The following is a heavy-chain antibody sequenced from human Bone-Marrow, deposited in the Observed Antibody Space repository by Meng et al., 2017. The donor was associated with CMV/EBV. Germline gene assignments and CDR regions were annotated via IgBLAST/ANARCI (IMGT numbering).Heavy chain of an antibody. D-gene: IGHD3-9*01. Sequence: ESLKISCEGSGYTFTDYYIAWVRQMPGKGLEWMGIIYTGDSDTKYSPSFQGQVTISVDKSSSTAYLQWSSLKASDTAIYYCARRGDDDILTVGYWGQGTLVTVSS. CDR3: ARRGDDDILTVGY. CDR1: GYTFTDYY. J-gene: IGHJ4*02. V-gene: IGHV5-51*01. CDR2: IYTGDSDT.